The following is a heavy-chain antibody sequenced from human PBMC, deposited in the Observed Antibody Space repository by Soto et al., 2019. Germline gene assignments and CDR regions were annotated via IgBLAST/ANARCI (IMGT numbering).Heavy chain of an antibody. CDR2: IYYTGST. CDR1: GGSICSSSYY. Sequence: PSETLSLTCTVSGGSICSSSYYWGWIRQPPGRGLEWIGFIYYTGSTKYNPSLKSRVTISVDTSKNQFSLKLSSVTAADTAVYYCARRYGSAIDYWGQGTLVTVSS. J-gene: IGHJ4*02. V-gene: IGHV4-61*05. D-gene: IGHD1-26*01. CDR3: ARRYGSAIDY.